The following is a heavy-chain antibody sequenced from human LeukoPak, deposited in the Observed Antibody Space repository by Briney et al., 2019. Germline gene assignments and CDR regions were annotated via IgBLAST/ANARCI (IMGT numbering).Heavy chain of an antibody. J-gene: IGHJ4*02. V-gene: IGHV3-21*01. Sequence: GGSLRLSCAASGLTFSSYSMNWVRQAPGKGLEWVSSISSSSSNYIYYADSVKGRFTISRDNAKNSLYLQMNSLRAEDTAVYYCARVPHAMVRGVIITESYFDYWGQGTLVTVSS. CDR2: ISSSSSNYI. D-gene: IGHD3-10*01. CDR1: GLTFSSYS. CDR3: ARVPHAMVRGVIITESYFDY.